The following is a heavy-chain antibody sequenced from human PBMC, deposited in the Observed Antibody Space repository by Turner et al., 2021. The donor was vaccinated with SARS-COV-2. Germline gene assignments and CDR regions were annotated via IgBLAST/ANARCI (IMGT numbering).Heavy chain of an antibody. CDR1: GYTFTSYG. Sequence: QVQLVQSGAEVKKPGASLKVSCKASGYTFTSYGISWVRQAPGQGLEWMGWISAYNGYTNNAQKLQGRVTMTTDTSTSTAYMELRSLRSDDTAVYYCARAYGSGSYGHYYGMDVWGQGTTVTVSS. D-gene: IGHD3-10*01. CDR2: ISAYNGYT. V-gene: IGHV1-18*01. CDR3: ARAYGSGSYGHYYGMDV. J-gene: IGHJ6*02.